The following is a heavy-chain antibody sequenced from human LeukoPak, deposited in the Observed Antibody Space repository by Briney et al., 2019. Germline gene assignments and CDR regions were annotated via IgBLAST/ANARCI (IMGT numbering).Heavy chain of an antibody. CDR3: TAAPREPVMWWDY. V-gene: IGHV3-73*01. CDR1: GFTFSGPA. Sequence: GGSLKLSCAASGFTFSGPAMHWVRQASGKGLEWVGRIRSKANNYATAYAASVKGRFTISRDDSKNTAYLQMNSLKTEDTAVYYCTAAPREPVMWWDYWGQGTLVTVSS. CDR2: IRSKANNYAT. J-gene: IGHJ4*02. D-gene: IGHD2-21*01.